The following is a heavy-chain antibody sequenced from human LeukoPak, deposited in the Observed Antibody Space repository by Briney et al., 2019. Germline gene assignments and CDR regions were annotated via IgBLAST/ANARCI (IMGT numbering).Heavy chain of an antibody. CDR1: GGSISSYY. Sequence: SETLSLTCTVSGGSISSYYWSWIRQSPGKGLEWIGSVSHSGSTYYNPSLKSRVTISGDTSKNQFFLKLSSVTAADTAVYYCARDWGVSARPGYMDVWGKGTIVTVSS. CDR3: ARDWGVSARPGYMDV. J-gene: IGHJ6*03. V-gene: IGHV4-59*12. D-gene: IGHD6-6*01. CDR2: VSHSGST.